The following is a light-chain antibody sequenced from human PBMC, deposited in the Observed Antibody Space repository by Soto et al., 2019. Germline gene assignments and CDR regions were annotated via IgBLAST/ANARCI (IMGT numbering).Light chain of an antibody. Sequence: EIVMTQSPANLSVSPGERATLSCRASQSVSSNLAWYQQKPGQGPRLLIYGASTRATGIPARFSCSGSGTEFTLTISILQSEDFAVYYCQQDNKWPPYTFGQGTKVEIK. CDR2: GAS. J-gene: IGKJ2*01. V-gene: IGKV3-15*01. CDR1: QSVSSN. CDR3: QQDNKWPPYT.